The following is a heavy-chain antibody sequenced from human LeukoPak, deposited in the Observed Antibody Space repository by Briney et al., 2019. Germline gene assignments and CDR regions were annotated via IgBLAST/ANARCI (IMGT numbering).Heavy chain of an antibody. CDR2: IYYSGST. CDR1: GGSISNYY. Sequence: SETLSLTCTVSGGSISNYYWNWLRQPPGKGLEWIGYIYYSGSTNYNPSLQSRVTISVDTSKNQFSLKLSSVTAADTAVYYCAREVRCSGGSCYSGGWFDPWGQGTLVTVSS. J-gene: IGHJ5*02. CDR3: AREVRCSGGSCYSGGWFDP. V-gene: IGHV4-59*01. D-gene: IGHD2-15*01.